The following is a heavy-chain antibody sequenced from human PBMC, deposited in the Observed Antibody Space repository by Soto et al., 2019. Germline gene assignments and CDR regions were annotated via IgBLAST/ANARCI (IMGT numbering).Heavy chain of an antibody. CDR1: GFTFSTYP. V-gene: IGHV3-23*01. CDR2: ISGSGIST. CDR3: VKPPVITASYYYYDMDV. D-gene: IGHD4-4*01. J-gene: IGHJ6*02. Sequence: GALRLSCAASGFTFSTYPMSWVRQAPGKGLEWASGISGSGISTYYTDSVKGRFTISGDNSKNTVFLQMNSLRDEDTAVYYCVKPPVITASYYYYDMDVWGQGTTVTVSS.